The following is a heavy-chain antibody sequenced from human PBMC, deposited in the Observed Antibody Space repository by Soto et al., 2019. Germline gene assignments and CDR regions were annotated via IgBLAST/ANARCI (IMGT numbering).Heavy chain of an antibody. Sequence: SVKVSCKASGGTFSSYAISWVRQAPGQGLEWMGGIIPIFGTANYAQKFQGRVTITADESTSTAYMELSSLRSEDTAVYYRAIGWLPKDYYYYGMDVWGQGTTVTVSS. CDR1: GGTFSSYA. CDR3: AIGWLPKDYYYYGMDV. CDR2: IIPIFGTA. J-gene: IGHJ6*02. D-gene: IGHD2-15*01. V-gene: IGHV1-69*13.